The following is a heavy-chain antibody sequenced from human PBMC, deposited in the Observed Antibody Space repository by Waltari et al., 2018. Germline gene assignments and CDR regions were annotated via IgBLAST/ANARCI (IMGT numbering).Heavy chain of an antibody. Sequence: EVQLVESGGVVVQPGGSLRLSCAASGFTFDDYAMHWVRQAPGKGLELVSLISWDGGSTYYADSVKGRFTISRDNSKNSLYLQMNSLRAEDTALYYCAKDTTTSSSYYFDYWGQGTLVTVSS. V-gene: IGHV3-43D*03. CDR2: ISWDGGST. J-gene: IGHJ4*02. D-gene: IGHD2-2*01. CDR3: AKDTTTSSSYYFDY. CDR1: GFTFDDYA.